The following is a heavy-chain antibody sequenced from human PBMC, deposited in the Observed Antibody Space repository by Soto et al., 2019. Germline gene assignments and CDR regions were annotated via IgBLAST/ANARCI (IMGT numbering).Heavy chain of an antibody. V-gene: IGHV3-64D*08. Sequence: GGSLRLSCSASGFTFSSYAMHWVRQAPGKGLEYVSAISSNGGSTYYADSVKGRFTISRDNSKNTLYLQMSSLRAEDTAVYYCVKMPGRGRYYDSSGYYSHWGQGTLVTVSS. J-gene: IGHJ4*02. D-gene: IGHD3-22*01. CDR3: VKMPGRGRYYDSSGYYSH. CDR2: ISSNGGST. CDR1: GFTFSSYA.